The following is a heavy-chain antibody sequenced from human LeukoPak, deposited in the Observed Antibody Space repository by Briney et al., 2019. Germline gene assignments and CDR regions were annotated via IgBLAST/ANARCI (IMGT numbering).Heavy chain of an antibody. D-gene: IGHD6-13*01. CDR1: GFTLGDYA. Sequence: GGSLRVSCTASGFTLGDYAMSWVRQAPGEGLGWVGFIRSKAYGGTTEYAASVKGRFTISRDDSKSIAYLQMNSLKTEDTAVYYCTRARSWGGFTFDYWGQGTLVTVSS. V-gene: IGHV3-49*04. J-gene: IGHJ4*02. CDR2: IRSKAYGGTT. CDR3: TRARSWGGFTFDY.